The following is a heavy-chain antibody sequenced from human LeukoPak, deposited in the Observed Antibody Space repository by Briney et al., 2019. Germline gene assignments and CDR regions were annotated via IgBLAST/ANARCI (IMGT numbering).Heavy chain of an antibody. CDR1: GFTVSSNY. CDR2: IYSGGST. CDR3: AKDYCSSTSCYRMRYYMDV. Sequence: GGSLRLSCAASGFTVSSNYMSWVRQAPGKGLEWVSVIYSGGSTYYADSVKGRFTISGDNSKNTLYLQMNSLRAEDTAVYYCAKDYCSSTSCYRMRYYMDVWGKGTTVTVSS. D-gene: IGHD2-2*02. V-gene: IGHV3-66*01. J-gene: IGHJ6*03.